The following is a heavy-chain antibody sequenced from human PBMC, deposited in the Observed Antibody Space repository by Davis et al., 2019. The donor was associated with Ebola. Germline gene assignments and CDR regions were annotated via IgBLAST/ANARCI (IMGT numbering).Heavy chain of an antibody. CDR2: IYSGGST. D-gene: IGHD6-13*01. Sequence: ETLSLTCAVYGGSFSGYYWSWVRQAPGKGLEWVSVIYSGGSTYYADSVKGRFTISRDNSKNTLYLQMNSLRAEDTAVYYCAKLPAAGYYYYGMDVWGQGTTVTVSS. CDR1: GGSFSGYY. CDR3: AKLPAAGYYYYGMDV. J-gene: IGHJ6*02. V-gene: IGHV3-53*01.